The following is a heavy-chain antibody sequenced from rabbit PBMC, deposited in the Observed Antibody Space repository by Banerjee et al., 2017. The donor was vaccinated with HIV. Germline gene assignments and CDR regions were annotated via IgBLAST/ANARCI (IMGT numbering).Heavy chain of an antibody. D-gene: IGHD4-2*01. CDR2: IYAGSSGTT. J-gene: IGHJ4*01. V-gene: IGHV1S40*01. CDR1: GFTISSSYY. CDR3: ARANYAGSDLATFNL. Sequence: QSLEESGGDLVQPEGSLTLTCTASGFTISSSYYICWGRKAPGKGLEWIACIYAGSSGTTYYASWAKGRFTISKTSSTTVTLQMTSLTAADTATYFCARANYAGSDLATFNLWGQGTLVTVS.